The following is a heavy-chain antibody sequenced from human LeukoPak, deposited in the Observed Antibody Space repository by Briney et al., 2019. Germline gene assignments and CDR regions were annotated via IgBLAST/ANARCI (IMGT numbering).Heavy chain of an antibody. D-gene: IGHD6-13*01. CDR3: ARVVDETGSSWAQGFDY. V-gene: IGHV1-46*01. J-gene: IGHJ4*02. Sequence: ASVKVSCKASGYTFTSYYMHWVRQAPGQGLEWMGIINPSGGSTSYAQKFQGRVTMTRDTSTSTVYMELSSLRSEDTAVYYCARVVDETGSSWAQGFDYWGRGTLVTVSS. CDR2: INPSGGST. CDR1: GYTFTSYY.